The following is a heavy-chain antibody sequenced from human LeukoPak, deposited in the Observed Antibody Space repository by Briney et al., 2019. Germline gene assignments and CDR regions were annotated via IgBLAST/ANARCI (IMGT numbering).Heavy chain of an antibody. D-gene: IGHD3-16*02. J-gene: IGHJ4*02. V-gene: IGHV4-34*01. CDR1: GGSFSGYY. CDR3: ARSNIMITFGGVIVEDYFDY. Sequence: PSETLSLTCAVYGGSFSGYYWSWIRQPPGKGLEWIGEINHSGSTNYNPSLKSRVTISVDTSKNQFSLKLSSVTAADTDVYYCARSNIMITFGGVIVEDYFDYWGQGTLVTVSS. CDR2: INHSGST.